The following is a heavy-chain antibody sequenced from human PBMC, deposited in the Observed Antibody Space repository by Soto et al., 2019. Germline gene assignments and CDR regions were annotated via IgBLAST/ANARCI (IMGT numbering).Heavy chain of an antibody. J-gene: IGHJ4*02. CDR1: GGSISSYY. CDR3: ARAPYCSGGSCYSVPADPHFDS. CDR2: IYYSGST. D-gene: IGHD2-15*01. V-gene: IGHV4-59*13. Sequence: SETLSLTCTVSGGSISSYYWSWIRQPPGKGLEWIGYIYYSGSTNYNPSLKSRVNISVDTSKNQFSLKLSSVTAADTAVYYCARAPYCSGGSCYSVPADPHFDSWGQGTLVTVSS.